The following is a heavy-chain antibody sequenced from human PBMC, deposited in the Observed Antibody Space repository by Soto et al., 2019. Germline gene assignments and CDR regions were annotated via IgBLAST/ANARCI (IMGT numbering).Heavy chain of an antibody. Sequence: GGSLRLSCAGSGLAFSNYWIHWVRQAPGEGLAWVSRISRDGSSTTYAGSVKGRFTISRDYAKNTAYLQMNSLRAEDTAVYYCARESSGYSSYFDYWGQGTLVTVSS. CDR1: GLAFSNYW. CDR3: ARESSGYSSYFDY. J-gene: IGHJ4*02. CDR2: ISRDGSST. V-gene: IGHV3-74*01. D-gene: IGHD5-12*01.